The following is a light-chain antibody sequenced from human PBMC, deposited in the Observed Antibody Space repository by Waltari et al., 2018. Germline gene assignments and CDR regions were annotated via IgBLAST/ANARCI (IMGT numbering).Light chain of an antibody. Sequence: ALTQPPSVSGHLGQPITAPCTGTSSDVGNYNLVSWYQQYPGKAPKLMVYEVTKRTSGVSDRFSGSKSGNTASLTISGLQSEDEADYYCCSYAGLGIYVFGTGTKVTVL. V-gene: IGLV2-23*02. J-gene: IGLJ1*01. CDR1: SSDVGNYNL. CDR3: CSYAGLGIYV. CDR2: EVT.